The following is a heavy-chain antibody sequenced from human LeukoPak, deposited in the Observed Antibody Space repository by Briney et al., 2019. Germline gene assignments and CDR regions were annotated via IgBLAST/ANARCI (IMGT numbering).Heavy chain of an antibody. Sequence: NPGGSLRLSCAASGFIFSSAWMTWVRQAPGKGLEWVGRIKSKTDGGTTDYAAPVKGRFTISRDDSKNTLYLQMNSLKTEDTAVYYCTTETGEGIAAAGISGPDYWGQGTLVTVSS. J-gene: IGHJ4*02. V-gene: IGHV3-15*01. CDR1: GFIFSSAW. CDR3: TTETGEGIAAAGISGPDY. CDR2: IKSKTDGGTT. D-gene: IGHD6-13*01.